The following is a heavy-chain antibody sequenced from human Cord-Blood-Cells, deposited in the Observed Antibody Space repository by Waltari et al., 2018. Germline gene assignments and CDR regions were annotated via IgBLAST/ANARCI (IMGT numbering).Heavy chain of an antibody. Sequence: QVQLVQSGAEVKKPGSSVKVSCKASGGTFSSYAISWVRQAPGQGLEWMGGIIPTFGTANYAQKFEGRVTITADESTSTAYMELSSLRSEDTAVYYCAICMLPIAYYYYYYMDVWGKGTTVTVSS. CDR3: AICMLPIAYYYYYYMDV. D-gene: IGHD2-8*01. CDR1: GGTFSSYA. V-gene: IGHV1-69*01. CDR2: IIPTFGTA. J-gene: IGHJ6*03.